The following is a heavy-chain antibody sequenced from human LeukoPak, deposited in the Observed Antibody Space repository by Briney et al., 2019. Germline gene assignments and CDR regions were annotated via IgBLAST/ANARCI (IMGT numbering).Heavy chain of an antibody. CDR3: ARDSRYCTNGVCPNNCFDP. D-gene: IGHD2-8*01. CDR2: IYYSGST. CDR1: GCSISSSRYY. V-gene: IGHV4-39*07. J-gene: IGHJ5*02. Sequence: SETRSLTCTVSGCSISSSRYYWGWIRQPPGNGLEWIGSIYYSGSTYYNPSLKSRVTISVDTSKTEFSLKLSSVTAADTAVYYCARDSRYCTNGVCPNNCFDPWGKGTLVTVSS.